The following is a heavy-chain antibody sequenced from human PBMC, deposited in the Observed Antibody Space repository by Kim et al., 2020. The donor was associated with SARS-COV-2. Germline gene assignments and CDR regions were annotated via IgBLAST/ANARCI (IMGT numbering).Heavy chain of an antibody. J-gene: IGHJ4*02. D-gene: IGHD1-20*01. V-gene: IGHV1-3*01. CDR3: ARGSLTGTTVPYYFDY. Sequence: FQGRVTITRDSSASTAYMELSSLRSEETAVYYCARGSLTGTTVPYYFDYWGQGTLVTVSS.